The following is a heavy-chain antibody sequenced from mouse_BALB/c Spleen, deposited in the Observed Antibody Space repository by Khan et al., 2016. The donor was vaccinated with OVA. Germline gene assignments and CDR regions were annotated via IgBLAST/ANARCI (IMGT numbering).Heavy chain of an antibody. Sequence: VQLQQSGAEQAKPGASVKMSCKTSGYTFSRYWMHWVKQRPGQGLEWIGYINPTSGYTEYNEKFKDKATLSADKSSSTAYMQLTSLTAEDSAVYYCARDRIDYWGQGTTLTVSS. CDR2: INPTSGYT. J-gene: IGHJ2*01. V-gene: IGHV1-7*01. CDR3: ARDRIDY. CDR1: GYTFSRYW.